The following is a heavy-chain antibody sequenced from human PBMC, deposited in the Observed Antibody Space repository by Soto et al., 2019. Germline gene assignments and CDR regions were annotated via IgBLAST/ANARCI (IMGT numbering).Heavy chain of an antibody. J-gene: IGHJ4*02. V-gene: IGHV3-30*18. Sequence: GGSLRLSCAASGFTFSSHAMYWVRQAPGKGLEWVAVITYDGSNKYYADSVKGRFTISRDNSKNTLSLHLNTLKPEDTAVYHCAKDRVGGTFYTPLGFWGQGTLVTVSS. D-gene: IGHD1-7*01. CDR1: GFTFSSHA. CDR3: AKDRVGGTFYTPLGF. CDR2: ITYDGSNK.